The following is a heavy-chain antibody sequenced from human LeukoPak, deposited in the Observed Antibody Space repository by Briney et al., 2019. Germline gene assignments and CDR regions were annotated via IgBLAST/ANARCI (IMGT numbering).Heavy chain of an antibody. Sequence: QSGGSLRLSCSASGFTFSRYAMHWVRQAPGKGLEYVSAISSNGGSTYYADSVKGRFTISRDNSKNTLYLQMSSLRAEDTAVYYCARVCGGDCFNDAFDIWGQGTMVTVSS. D-gene: IGHD2-21*02. CDR2: ISSNGGST. V-gene: IGHV3-64D*06. J-gene: IGHJ3*02. CDR1: GFTFSRYA. CDR3: ARVCGGDCFNDAFDI.